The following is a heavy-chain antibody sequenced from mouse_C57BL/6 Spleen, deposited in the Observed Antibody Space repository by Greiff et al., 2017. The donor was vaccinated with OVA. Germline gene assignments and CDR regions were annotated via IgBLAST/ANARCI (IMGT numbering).Heavy chain of an antibody. J-gene: IGHJ1*03. CDR3: ARNFDYYGSPWYFDV. Sequence: VQGVESGPGLVQPSQSLSITCTVSGFSLTSYGVHWVRQSPGKGLEWLGVIWSGGSTDYNAAFISRLSISKDNSKSQVFFKMNSLQADDTAIYYCARNFDYYGSPWYFDVWGTGTTVTVSS. D-gene: IGHD1-1*01. CDR1: GFSLTSYG. V-gene: IGHV2-2*01. CDR2: IWSGGST.